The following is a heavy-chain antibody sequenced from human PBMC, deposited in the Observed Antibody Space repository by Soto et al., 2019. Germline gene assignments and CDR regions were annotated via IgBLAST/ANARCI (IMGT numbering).Heavy chain of an antibody. CDR3: ARGPICSGSTCYPTYWFDP. V-gene: IGHV3-23*01. J-gene: IGHJ5*02. CDR1: GFTFSSYA. D-gene: IGHD2-15*01. Sequence: GGSLRLSCAASGFTFSSYAMSWVRQAPGKGPVWVSAISGNGSRTYYADSVKGRFTISRDNAKNTLYLQMNSLRAEDTAVYYCARGPICSGSTCYPTYWFDPWGQGTLVTVSS. CDR2: ISGNGSRT.